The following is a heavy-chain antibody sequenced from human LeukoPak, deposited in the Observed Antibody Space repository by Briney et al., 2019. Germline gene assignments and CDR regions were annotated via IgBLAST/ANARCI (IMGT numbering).Heavy chain of an antibody. J-gene: IGHJ4*02. CDR1: GFTFSSYG. V-gene: IGHV3-30*18. CDR2: ISYDGSNK. CDR3: AKDSRDGFLPDY. Sequence: GGSLRLSCAASGFTFSSYGMHWVRQAPGKGLEWVAVISYDGSNKHYADSVKGRFTISRDNSKNTLYLQMNSLRAEDTAVYYCAKDSRDGFLPDYWGQGTLVTVSS. D-gene: IGHD5-24*01.